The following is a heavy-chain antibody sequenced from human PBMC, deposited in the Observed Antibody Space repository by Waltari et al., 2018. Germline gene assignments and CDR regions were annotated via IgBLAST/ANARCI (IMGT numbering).Heavy chain of an antibody. J-gene: IGHJ3*02. Sequence: QVQLVESGGGVVQPGRSLRLSCAASGFTFSSYAMPWVRQAPGKGLEWVAVISYDGSNKYYADSVKGRFTISRDNSKNTLYLQMNSLRAEDTAVYYCARDGLALYAFDIWGQGTMVTVSS. CDR1: GFTFSSYA. CDR2: ISYDGSNK. CDR3: ARDGLALYAFDI. V-gene: IGHV3-30-3*01. D-gene: IGHD2-2*01.